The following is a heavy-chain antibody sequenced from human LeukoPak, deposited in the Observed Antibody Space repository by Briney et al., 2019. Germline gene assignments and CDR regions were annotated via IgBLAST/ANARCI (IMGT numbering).Heavy chain of an antibody. D-gene: IGHD3-10*01. J-gene: IGHJ4*01. V-gene: IGHV3-7*01. CDR3: ASGQDYYRVPFAY. Sequence: GGSLRLSCTASGFTFSSYWMSWVRQAPGKGLEWVANIKEDGSEKYYADSVKGRFTISRDNAKNSLYMQMNSLRAEDTAVYYCASGQDYYRVPFAYWGHGTLVTVSS. CDR1: GFTFSSYW. CDR2: IKEDGSEK.